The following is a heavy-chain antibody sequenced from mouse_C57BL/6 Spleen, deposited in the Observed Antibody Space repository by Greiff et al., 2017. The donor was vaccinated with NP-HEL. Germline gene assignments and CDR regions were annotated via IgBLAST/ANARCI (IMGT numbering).Heavy chain of an antibody. CDR3: DRKWNYGRSYGDYCDD. J-gene: IGHJ2*01. CDR2: IWSGGST. D-gene: IGHD1-1*01. Sequence: QVHVKQSGPGLVQPSQSLSITCTVSGFSLTSYGVHWVRQSPGKGLEWLGVIWSGGSTDYNAAFISRLSISKDNSKSQVFFKMNSLQADDTAIYYWDRKWNYGRSYGDYCDDWGQGTTLTVSS. CDR1: GFSLTSYG. V-gene: IGHV2-2*01.